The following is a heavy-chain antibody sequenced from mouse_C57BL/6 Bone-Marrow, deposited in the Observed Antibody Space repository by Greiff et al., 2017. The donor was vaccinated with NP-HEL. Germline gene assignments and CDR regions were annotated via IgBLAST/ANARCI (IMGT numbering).Heavy chain of an antibody. CDR2: ISSGGSYT. D-gene: IGHD1-1*01. J-gene: IGHJ1*03. V-gene: IGHV5-6*01. CDR1: GFTFSSYG. Sequence: EVQLMESGGDLVKPGGSLKLSCAASGFTFSSYGMSWVRQTPDKRLEWVATISSGGSYTYYPDNVKGRFTISRDKAKNTMYLQMSSLKSEDTAMYYCARSRIYWYFDVWGTGTTVTVSS. CDR3: ARSRIYWYFDV.